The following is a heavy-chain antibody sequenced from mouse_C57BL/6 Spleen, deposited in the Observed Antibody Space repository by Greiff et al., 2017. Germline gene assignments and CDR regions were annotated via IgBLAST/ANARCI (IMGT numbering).Heavy chain of an antibody. V-gene: IGHV5-9-1*02. Sequence: EVMLVESGEGLVKPGGSLKLSCAASGFTFSSYAMSWVRQTPEKRLEWVAYISSGGDYIYYADTVKGRFTISRDNARNTLYLKMSSLKSEDTAMYYCTRNYGSSYPNFDYWGQGTTLTVSS. CDR3: TRNYGSSYPNFDY. D-gene: IGHD1-1*01. CDR1: GFTFSSYA. CDR2: ISSGGDYI. J-gene: IGHJ2*01.